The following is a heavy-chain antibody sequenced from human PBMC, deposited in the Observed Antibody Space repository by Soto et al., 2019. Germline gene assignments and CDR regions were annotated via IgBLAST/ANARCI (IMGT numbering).Heavy chain of an antibody. V-gene: IGHV1-24*01. D-gene: IGHD3-3*01. Sequence: GASVKVSRKVSGYTLTELSMHWVRQAPGKGLEWMGGFDPEDGETIYAQKFQGRVTMTEDTSTDTAYMELSSLRSEDTAVYYCATTIFGVVPYYYYGMDVWGQGTTVTVSS. CDR2: FDPEDGET. CDR1: GYTLTELS. J-gene: IGHJ6*02. CDR3: ATTIFGVVPYYYYGMDV.